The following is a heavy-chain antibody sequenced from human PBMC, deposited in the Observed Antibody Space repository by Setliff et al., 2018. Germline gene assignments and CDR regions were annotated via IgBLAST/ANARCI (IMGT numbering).Heavy chain of an antibody. Sequence: ASVKVSCKASVYIFTNYAIHWVRQAPGQRLEWMGWINAANGNTEYSQKFQGRVTIASDTSASTAYMELSSLRSEDTALYYCARGGASSRWYYFDYWGQGTLVTVSS. CDR2: INAANGNT. V-gene: IGHV1-3*01. J-gene: IGHJ4*02. D-gene: IGHD6-13*01. CDR1: VYIFTNYA. CDR3: ARGGASSRWYYFDY.